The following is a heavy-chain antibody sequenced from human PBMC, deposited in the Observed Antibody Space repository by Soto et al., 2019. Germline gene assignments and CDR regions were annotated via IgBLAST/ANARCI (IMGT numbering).Heavy chain of an antibody. CDR2: INAGNGNT. CDR3: AREARSRAFDY. Sequence: QVQLVQSGAEVKKPGASVKVSCKASGYTFTSYAMHWVRQAPGQRLEWMGWINAGNGNTKYSQKFQGRVTITRDTSASTDYMELSSLRSEDTAVYYCAREARSRAFDYWGQGTLVTVSS. CDR1: GYTFTSYA. D-gene: IGHD2-15*01. V-gene: IGHV1-3*01. J-gene: IGHJ4*02.